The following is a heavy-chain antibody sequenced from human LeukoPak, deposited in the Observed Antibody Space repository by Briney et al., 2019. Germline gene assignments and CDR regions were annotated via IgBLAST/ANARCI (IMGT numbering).Heavy chain of an antibody. J-gene: IGHJ4*02. CDR1: GFTFSSYG. V-gene: IGHV3-30*02. CDR3: ARETRRALTGDRYYFDY. Sequence: GGSLRLSCAASGFTFSSYGMHWVRQAPGKGLEGVAFIRYDGSNKYYADSVKGRFTISRDNSKNTLYLQMNSLRAEDTAVYYCARETRRALTGDRYYFDYWGQGTLVTVSS. D-gene: IGHD7-27*01. CDR2: IRYDGSNK.